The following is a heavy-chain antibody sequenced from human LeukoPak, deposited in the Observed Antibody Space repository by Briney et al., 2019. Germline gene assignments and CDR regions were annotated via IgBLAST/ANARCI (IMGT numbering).Heavy chain of an antibody. J-gene: IGHJ4*02. D-gene: IGHD3-22*01. V-gene: IGHV3-23*01. Sequence: GGSLRLSCAASGFTFSSYGMSWVRQAPGKGLEWVSAITATSSSTYDADSVQGRFTISRDNSKNTLYLQMNSLRAEDTAVYYCAKDHDRGPLYYYDSSGYSSDYWGQGTLVTVSS. CDR2: ITATSSST. CDR1: GFTFSSYG. CDR3: AKDHDRGPLYYYDSSGYSSDY.